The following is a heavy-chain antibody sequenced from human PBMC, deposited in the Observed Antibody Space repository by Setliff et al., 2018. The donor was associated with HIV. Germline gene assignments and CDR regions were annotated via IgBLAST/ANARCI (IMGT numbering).Heavy chain of an antibody. V-gene: IGHV4-39*01. D-gene: IGHD6-19*01. Sequence: SETLSLTCTVSGDFITSGHFYWGWIRQAPGKGLEWIGNILDGRVTFFNPSLRGRVTISVDASKNQVSLNLRSVTAADSAVYHCARPHSGRGGGAYFDPWGQGILVTVS. CDR3: ARPHSGRGGGAYFDP. CDR1: GDFITSGHFY. CDR2: ILDGRVT. J-gene: IGHJ5*02.